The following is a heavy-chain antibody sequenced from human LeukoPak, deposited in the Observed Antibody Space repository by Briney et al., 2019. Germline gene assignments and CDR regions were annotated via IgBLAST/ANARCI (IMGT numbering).Heavy chain of an antibody. CDR1: GYTFTSYD. J-gene: IGHJ5*02. CDR3: ARENYYDSSGYYYRDGNWFDP. V-gene: IGHV1-2*02. D-gene: IGHD3-22*01. CDR2: INPNSGGT. Sequence: GASVKVSCKASGYTFTSYDINWVRQAPGQGLEWMGWINPNSGGTNYAQKFQGRVTMTRDTSISTAYMELSRLRSDDTAVYYCARENYYDSSGYYYRDGNWFDPWGQGTLVTVSS.